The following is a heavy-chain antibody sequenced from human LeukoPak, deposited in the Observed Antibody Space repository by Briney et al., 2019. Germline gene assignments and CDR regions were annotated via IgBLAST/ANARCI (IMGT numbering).Heavy chain of an antibody. D-gene: IGHD2-2*01. V-gene: IGHV1-2*02. CDR1: GYTFSDYY. CDR3: ARGSERCSSTSCPNKPFDY. J-gene: IGHJ4*02. Sequence: ASVKVSCKASGYTFSDYYMHWVRQAPGQGLEWMGWINSNSGGTKYEQKFQGRVTMTRDTSISTVYMELRRLRFDDTAVYYCARGSERCSSTSCPNKPFDYWGQGTLVTVSS. CDR2: INSNSGGT.